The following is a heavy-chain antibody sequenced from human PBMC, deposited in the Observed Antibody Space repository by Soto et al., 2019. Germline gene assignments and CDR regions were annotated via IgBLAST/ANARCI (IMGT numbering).Heavy chain of an antibody. CDR1: GFTFSSYA. CDR3: AKVHLWFGEYPAFDP. Sequence: EVQLLESGGGLVQPGGSLRLSCAASGFTFSSYAMSWVRQAPGKGLEWVSAISGSGGSTYYADSVKGRFTISRDNSKNTLYLQMNSLRAVDTAVYYCAKVHLWFGEYPAFDPWGQGTLVTVSS. CDR2: ISGSGGST. J-gene: IGHJ5*02. V-gene: IGHV3-23*01. D-gene: IGHD3-10*01.